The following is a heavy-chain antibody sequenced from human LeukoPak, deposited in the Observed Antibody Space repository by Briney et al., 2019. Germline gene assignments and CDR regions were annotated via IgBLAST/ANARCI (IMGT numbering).Heavy chain of an antibody. CDR2: ISYDGSNK. J-gene: IGHJ4*02. V-gene: IGHV3-30*03. D-gene: IGHD6-6*01. CDR3: ARDFFEYSSSSYYFDY. CDR1: GFTFSSYG. Sequence: GGSLRLSCAASGFTFSSYGMHWVRQAPGKGLEWVAVISYDGSNKYYADSVKGRFTISRDNSKNTLYLQMNSLRAEDTAVYYCARDFFEYSSSSYYFDYWGQGTLVTVSS.